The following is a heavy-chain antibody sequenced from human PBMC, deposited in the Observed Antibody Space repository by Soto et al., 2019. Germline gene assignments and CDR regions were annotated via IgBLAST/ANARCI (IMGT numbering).Heavy chain of an antibody. Sequence: ASVKVSCKASGYTFTSYAMHWVRQAPGQRLEWMGWINAGNGNTKYSQKFQGRVTITRDTSASTAYMELSSLRSEDTAVYYCARVDYDFWSGHYGMDVWGQGTTVTVSS. CDR3: ARVDYDFWSGHYGMDV. D-gene: IGHD3-3*01. J-gene: IGHJ6*02. CDR2: INAGNGNT. CDR1: GYTFTSYA. V-gene: IGHV1-3*01.